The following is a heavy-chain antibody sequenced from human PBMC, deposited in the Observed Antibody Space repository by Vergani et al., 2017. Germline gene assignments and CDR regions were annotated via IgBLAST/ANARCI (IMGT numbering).Heavy chain of an antibody. Sequence: EVQLVESGGGLVKPGGSLRLSCAASGFTFSSYSMNWVRQAPGKGLEWVGRIKSKTDGGTTDYAAPVKGRFTISRDDSKNTLYLQMNSLRAEDTAVYYCVRAGTMVRGVMDDYCGQGTLVTVSS. CDR1: GFTFSSYS. CDR2: IKSKTDGGTT. CDR3: VRAGTMVRGVMDDY. J-gene: IGHJ4*02. V-gene: IGHV3-15*01. D-gene: IGHD3-10*01.